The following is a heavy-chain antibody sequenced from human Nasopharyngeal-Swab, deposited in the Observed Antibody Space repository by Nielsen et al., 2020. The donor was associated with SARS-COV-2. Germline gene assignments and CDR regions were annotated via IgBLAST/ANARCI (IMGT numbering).Heavy chain of an antibody. D-gene: IGHD5-18*01. CDR2: IDPSDSYT. Sequence: GGSLRLSCKGSGYSFTSYWISWVRQMPGKGLEWMGRIDPSDSYTNYSPSFQGHVTISADKSISTAYLQWSSLKASDTAMYYCARVVDTAMVYYYYGMDVWGQGTTVTVSS. CDR1: GYSFTSYW. CDR3: ARVVDTAMVYYYYGMDV. V-gene: IGHV5-10-1*01. J-gene: IGHJ6*02.